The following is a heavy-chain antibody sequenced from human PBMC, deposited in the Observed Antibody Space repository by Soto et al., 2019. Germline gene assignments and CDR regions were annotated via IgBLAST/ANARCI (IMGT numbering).Heavy chain of an antibody. CDR2: IKPDGSDK. V-gene: IGHV3-7*03. J-gene: IGHJ4*02. CDR3: ASGGWETPI. Sequence: EVQLVEPGGGLVQPGGSLRLSCAASGFSFSTYWMSWVRQAPGKGLEWVATIKPDGSDKYYVDSVKGRFTISRDNAKKSLLLQMNSLTAEDTAVYYCASGGWETPIWGQGTLVTVSS. CDR1: GFSFSTYW. D-gene: IGHD1-26*01.